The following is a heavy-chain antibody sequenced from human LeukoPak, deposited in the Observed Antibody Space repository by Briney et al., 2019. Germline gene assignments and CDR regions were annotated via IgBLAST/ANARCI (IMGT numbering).Heavy chain of an antibody. CDR1: GGSISSGSYY. D-gene: IGHD1-26*01. Sequence: SQTLSLTCTVSGGSISSGSYYWSWIPQPAGKGLEWIGRIYTSGSTNYNPSLKSRVTISVDMSKNQFSLKLSSVTAADTAVYYCARGSGGWELLDYWGQGTLVTVS. CDR3: ARGSGGWELLDY. J-gene: IGHJ4*02. V-gene: IGHV4-61*02. CDR2: IYTSGST.